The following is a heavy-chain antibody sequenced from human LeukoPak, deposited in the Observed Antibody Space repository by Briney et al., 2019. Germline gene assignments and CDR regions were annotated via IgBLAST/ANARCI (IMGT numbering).Heavy chain of an antibody. D-gene: IGHD3-3*01. J-gene: IGHJ4*02. Sequence: PGGSLRLSCAASGFTFSTYSMNWVRQAPGKGLEWVSSISGSSIYIYHADSVKGRFTISRDNNKKSLYLQMNSLRTEDIAFYYCGKDIQHYDFWSGYEYRGQGTLVTVSS. CDR1: GFTFSTYS. CDR2: ISGSSIYI. CDR3: GKDIQHYDFWSGYEY. V-gene: IGHV3-21*04.